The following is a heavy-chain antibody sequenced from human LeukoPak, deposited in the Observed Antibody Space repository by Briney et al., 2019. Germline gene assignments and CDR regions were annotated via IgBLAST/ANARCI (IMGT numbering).Heavy chain of an antibody. CDR2: IYSSGST. J-gene: IGHJ4*02. Sequence: SETLSLTCSVSGGSTNSYYWSWIRQSGGKGLEWIGRIYSSGSTVYNPSLNSRLTMSIDTSKNQFSLTLKSVTATDTAVYYCARVKASSTSWTFDQWGQGALVAVSS. V-gene: IGHV4-4*07. CDR3: ARVKASSTSWTFDQ. D-gene: IGHD2-2*01. CDR1: GGSTNSYY.